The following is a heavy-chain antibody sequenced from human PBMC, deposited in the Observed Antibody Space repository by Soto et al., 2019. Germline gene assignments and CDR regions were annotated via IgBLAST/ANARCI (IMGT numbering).Heavy chain of an antibody. D-gene: IGHD2-2*01. CDR3: ARLVVPAATAFDP. CDR1: GYTFTGYY. Sequence: ASVKVSCKASGYTFTGYYMHWVRQAPGQGLEWMGWINPNSGSTNYAQKFQGRVTMTRNTSISTAYMELSSLRSEDTAVYYCARLVVPAATAFDPWGQGTLVTVSS. CDR2: INPNSGST. J-gene: IGHJ5*02. V-gene: IGHV1-2*02.